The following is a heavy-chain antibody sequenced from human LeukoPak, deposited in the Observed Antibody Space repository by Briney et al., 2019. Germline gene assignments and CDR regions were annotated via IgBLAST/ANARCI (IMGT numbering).Heavy chain of an antibody. CDR3: ARDRYSSGWYPWHYGMDV. CDR1: GFTFSDYA. CDR2: ISDSGSGT. D-gene: IGHD6-19*01. V-gene: IGHV3-21*01. J-gene: IGHJ6*02. Sequence: PGGSLRLSCAASGFTFSDYAMTWVRQAPGKGLEWVSTISDSGSGTYYADSVKGRFTISRDNAKNSLYLQMNSLRAEDTAVYYCARDRYSSGWYPWHYGMDVWGQGTTVTVSS.